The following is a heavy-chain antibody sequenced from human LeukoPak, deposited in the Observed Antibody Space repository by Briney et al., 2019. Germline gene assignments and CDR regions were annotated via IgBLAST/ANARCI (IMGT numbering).Heavy chain of an antibody. V-gene: IGHV3-53*01. Sequence: GGSLRLSCAASGFTVSSNYMSWVRQAPGKGLGWVSVIYSGVSTYYADSVKGRFTISRENSKNTLYLQMSSLRAEETAVYYCARGGSYSSVSWFDPWGQGPLVTVSS. J-gene: IGHJ5*02. CDR2: IYSGVST. CDR1: GFTVSSNY. D-gene: IGHD3-10*01. CDR3: ARGGSYSSVSWFDP.